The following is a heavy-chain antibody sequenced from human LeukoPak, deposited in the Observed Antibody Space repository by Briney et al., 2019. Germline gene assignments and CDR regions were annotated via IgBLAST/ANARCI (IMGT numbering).Heavy chain of an antibody. D-gene: IGHD3-22*01. CDR2: ISAYNGNT. CDR3: ARPKDYYYDSSGHYFDY. V-gene: IGHV1-18*01. Sequence: GASAKVSCKASGYTFTSYGISWVRQAPEQGFEWMGWISAYNGNTNYAQKLQGRVTMTTDTSTSTAYMELRSLRSDDTAVYYCARPKDYYYDSSGHYFDYWGQGTLVTVSS. CDR1: GYTFTSYG. J-gene: IGHJ4*02.